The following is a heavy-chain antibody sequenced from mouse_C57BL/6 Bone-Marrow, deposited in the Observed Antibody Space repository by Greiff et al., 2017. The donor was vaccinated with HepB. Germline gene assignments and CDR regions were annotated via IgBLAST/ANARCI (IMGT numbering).Heavy chain of an antibody. CDR1: GYAFTNYL. J-gene: IGHJ4*01. Sequence: QVQLQQSGAELVRPGTSVKVSCKASGYAFTNYLIEWVKQRPGQGLEWIGVINPGSGGTNYNEKFKGKATLTADKSSSTAYMQLSSLTSEDSAVYFCASQTAQAFYAMDYWGQGTSVTVSS. CDR2: INPGSGGT. V-gene: IGHV1-54*01. CDR3: ASQTAQAFYAMDY. D-gene: IGHD3-2*02.